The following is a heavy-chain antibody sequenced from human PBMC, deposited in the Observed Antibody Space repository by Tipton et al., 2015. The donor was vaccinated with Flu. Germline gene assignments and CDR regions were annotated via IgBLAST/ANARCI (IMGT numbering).Heavy chain of an antibody. D-gene: IGHD3-10*01. Sequence: TLSLTCTVSGGSISSYYWSWIRQPPGKGLEWIGYIYYSGSTYYNPSLKSRVTISVDTSKNQFSLKLSSVTAADTAVYYCANGGVRGVLDYWGQGTLVTVSS. CDR3: ANGGVRGVLDY. CDR1: GGSISSYY. J-gene: IGHJ4*02. CDR2: IYYSGST. V-gene: IGHV4-59*06.